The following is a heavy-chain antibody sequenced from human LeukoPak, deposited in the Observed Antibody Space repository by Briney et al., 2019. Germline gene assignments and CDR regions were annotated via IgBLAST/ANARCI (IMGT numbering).Heavy chain of an antibody. J-gene: IGHJ4*02. V-gene: IGHV4-59*01. CDR3: ARGSGGRGSLYDY. CDR1: GGSISSYY. Sequence: PSETLSLTCTVSGGSISSYYWSWIRQPPGKGLEWIGYIYYSGSTNYNPSLKSRVTISVDTSKNQFSLKLSSVTAADTAVYYCARGSGGRGSLYDYWGQGTLVTVSS. CDR2: IYYSGST. D-gene: IGHD3-16*01.